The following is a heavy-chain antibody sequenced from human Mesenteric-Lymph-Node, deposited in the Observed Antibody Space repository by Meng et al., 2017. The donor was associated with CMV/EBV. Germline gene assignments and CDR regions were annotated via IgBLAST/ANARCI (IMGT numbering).Heavy chain of an antibody. V-gene: IGHV2-5*02. J-gene: IGHJ4*02. CDR1: GFSLSTSGVR. CDR3: AHTGYSGYDFDY. D-gene: IGHD5-12*01. CDR2: SYWDDDK. Sequence: VSGFSLSTSGVRVGWIRQPPGKALECLELSYWDDDKRYSTSLKSRITITKDTSKNQVVLTMTNMDPVDTATYYCAHTGYSGYDFDYWGQGTLVTVSS.